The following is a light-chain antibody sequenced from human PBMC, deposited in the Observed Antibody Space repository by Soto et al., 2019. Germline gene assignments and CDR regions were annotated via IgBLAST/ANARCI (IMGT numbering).Light chain of an antibody. J-gene: IGKJ4*01. CDR2: SAS. Sequence: DILMTQSPSSLSAAVGDRVTITCRASQSIRNYLNWYQQKPGKAPKLLIYSASTLQSGVPSRFSGSGSGTDFTLTIAGLQPEDSASYFCQQSITAPLIFGGGTKVEIK. CDR1: QSIRNY. CDR3: QQSITAPLI. V-gene: IGKV1-39*01.